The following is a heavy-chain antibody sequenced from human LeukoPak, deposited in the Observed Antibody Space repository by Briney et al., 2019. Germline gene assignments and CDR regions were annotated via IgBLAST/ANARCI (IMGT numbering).Heavy chain of an antibody. CDR1: GGSISSSSYY. CDR3: ARQSSSSPYYFDY. Sequence: SETLSLTCTVSGGSISSSSYYWGWIRQPPGEGLEWIGSIYYSGSTYYNPSLKSRVTISVDTSKNQFSLKLSSVTAADTAVYYYARQSSSSPYYFDYWGQGTLVTVSS. CDR2: IYYSGST. J-gene: IGHJ4*02. D-gene: IGHD6-6*01. V-gene: IGHV4-39*01.